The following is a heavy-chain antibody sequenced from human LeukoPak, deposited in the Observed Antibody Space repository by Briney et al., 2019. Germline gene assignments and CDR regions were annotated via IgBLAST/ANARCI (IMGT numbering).Heavy chain of an antibody. V-gene: IGHV3-13*01. CDR1: GFTFSSYD. CDR2: IGTAGDT. CDR3: ARGPFMWGSSGWSAFDY. J-gene: IGHJ4*02. D-gene: IGHD6-19*01. Sequence: GGSLRLSCAASGFTFSSYDMHWVRQATGKGLEWVSAIGTAGDTYYPGSVKGRFTISRENAKNSLYLQMNSLRAGDTAVYYCARGPFMWGSSGWSAFDYWGQGTLVTVSS.